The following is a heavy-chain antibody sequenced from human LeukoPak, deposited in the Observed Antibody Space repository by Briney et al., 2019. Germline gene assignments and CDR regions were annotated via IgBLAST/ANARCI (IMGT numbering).Heavy chain of an antibody. CDR2: ISAYNGNT. Sequence: ASVKVSCKASVYTFISNAISWVRQAPGQGLEWMGWISAYNGNTNYAQKLQGRVTMTTDTSTSTVYMELRSLRSDDTAVYYCARDIAAADPPDYWGQGTLVTVSS. CDR3: ARDIAAADPPDY. J-gene: IGHJ4*02. V-gene: IGHV1-18*01. CDR1: VYTFISNA. D-gene: IGHD6-13*01.